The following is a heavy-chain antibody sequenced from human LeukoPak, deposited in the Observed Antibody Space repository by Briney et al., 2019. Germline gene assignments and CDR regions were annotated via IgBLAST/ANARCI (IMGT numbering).Heavy chain of an antibody. CDR2: ISYDGFNK. J-gene: IGHJ4*02. CDR1: GFTFSSYA. Sequence: GGSLRLSCAASGFTFSSYAMHWVRQAPGKGLEWVAAISYDGFNKYYADSVKGRFTISRDNSKNTLYLQMNSLRAEDTAVYYCARDLYSYGYYLDYWGQGTLVTVSS. D-gene: IGHD5-18*01. CDR3: ARDLYSYGYYLDY. V-gene: IGHV3-30*04.